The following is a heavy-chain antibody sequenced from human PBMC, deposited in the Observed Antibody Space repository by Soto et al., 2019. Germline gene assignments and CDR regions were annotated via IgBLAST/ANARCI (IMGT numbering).Heavy chain of an antibody. D-gene: IGHD3-9*01. CDR2: ITSNSQTI. V-gene: IGHV3-9*01. CDR3: TRDYGWAKFDL. Sequence: SLKLSCAASGLNLHDHTLHWVRQVPGRRLEWVSDITSNSQTIAYADSVKGRFTLSRDNATNSLYLQLDRLTPEDTALYYCTRDYGWAKFDLWGQGTLVTVSS. J-gene: IGHJ1*01. CDR1: GLNLHDHT.